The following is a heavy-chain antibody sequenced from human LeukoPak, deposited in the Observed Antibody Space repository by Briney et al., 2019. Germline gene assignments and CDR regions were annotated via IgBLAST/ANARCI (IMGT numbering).Heavy chain of an antibody. J-gene: IGHJ4*02. CDR2: IRYDGSNK. CDR3: ARDDYGDPTRETFDS. CDR1: GFTFSSYG. D-gene: IGHD4-17*01. V-gene: IGHV3-30*02. Sequence: GGSLRLSCAASGFTFSSYGMHWVRQAPGKGLEWVAFIRYDGSNKYYADSVKGRFTISRDNSKNTLYLQMNSLRAEDTAVYYCARDDYGDPTRETFDSWGQGTLVTVSS.